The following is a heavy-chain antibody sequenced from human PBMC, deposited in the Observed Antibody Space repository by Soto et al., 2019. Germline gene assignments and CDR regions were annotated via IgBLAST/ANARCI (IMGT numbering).Heavy chain of an antibody. D-gene: IGHD3-22*01. CDR2: IYYSGST. Sequence: PSETLSLTCTVSGGSISSSSYYWGWIRQPPGKGLEWIGSIYYSGSTYYNPSLKSRVTISVDTSKNQFSMKLSSVTAADTAVYYCARRTYYYDSSGPLVDYWGQGTLVTVSS. J-gene: IGHJ4*02. CDR1: GGSISSSSYY. V-gene: IGHV4-39*01. CDR3: ARRTYYYDSSGPLVDY.